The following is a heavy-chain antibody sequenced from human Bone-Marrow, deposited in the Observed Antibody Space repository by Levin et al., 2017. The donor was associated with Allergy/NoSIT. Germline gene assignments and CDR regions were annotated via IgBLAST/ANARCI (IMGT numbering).Heavy chain of an antibody. V-gene: IGHV1-18*01. Sequence: ASVKVSCKASGYTFTSYGISWVRQAPGQGPEWMGWISADNGHTHYPQKFQGRVTMITDTSTSTVYMELGSLRDDETAMYYCAIDRGSRIYSTLFDYWGQGTLVTVSS. J-gene: IGHJ4*02. CDR3: AIDRGSRIYSTLFDY. CDR2: ISADNGHT. CDR1: GYTFTSYG. D-gene: IGHD2-2*01.